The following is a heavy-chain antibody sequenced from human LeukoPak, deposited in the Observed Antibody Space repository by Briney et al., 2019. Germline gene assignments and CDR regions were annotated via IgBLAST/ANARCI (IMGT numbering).Heavy chain of an antibody. D-gene: IGHD4-17*01. J-gene: IGHJ4*02. V-gene: IGHV4-59*01. CDR3: ARDQHYGDYAY. CDR1: GGSISSYY. CDR2: IYYSGST. Sequence: SETLSLTCTVSGGSISSYYWSWIRQPPGKGLEWIGYIYYSGSTNCNPSLKSRVTISVDMAKNQFSLKLSSVTAADTAVYYCARDQHYGDYAYRGPGTVVTVSS.